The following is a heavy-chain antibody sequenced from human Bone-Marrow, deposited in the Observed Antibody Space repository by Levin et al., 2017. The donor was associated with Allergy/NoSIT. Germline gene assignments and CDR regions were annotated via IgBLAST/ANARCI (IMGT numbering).Heavy chain of an antibody. CDR3: ARGVGRTIFGVVKYWLDP. D-gene: IGHD3-3*01. CDR1: GYTLTDYY. CDR2: INPSGDKT. V-gene: IGHV1-46*01. J-gene: IGHJ5*02. Sequence: ASVKVFCKASGYTLTDYYIHWVRQAPGQGLEWMGIINPSGDKTNYAQKFRGRVTVTMDTSTSTVYMELSSLRSEDTAVYYCARGVGRTIFGVVKYWLDPWGQGTLVTVSS.